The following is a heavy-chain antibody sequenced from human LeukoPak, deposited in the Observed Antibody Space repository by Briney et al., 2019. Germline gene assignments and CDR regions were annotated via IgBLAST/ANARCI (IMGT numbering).Heavy chain of an antibody. J-gene: IGHJ3*02. CDR1: GGSISSYY. Sequence: KPSETLSLTCTVSGGSISSYYWGWIRQPPGKGLEWIGSIYYSGSTYYNPSLRSRVTISVDTSKNQFSLKLSSVTAADTAVYYCARDEPMITFGGVIVDAFDIWGQGTMVTVSS. CDR3: ARDEPMITFGGVIVDAFDI. D-gene: IGHD3-16*02. V-gene: IGHV4-39*07. CDR2: IYYSGST.